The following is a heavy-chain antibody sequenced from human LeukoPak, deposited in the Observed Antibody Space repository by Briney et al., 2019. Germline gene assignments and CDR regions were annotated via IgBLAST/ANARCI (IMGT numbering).Heavy chain of an antibody. J-gene: IGHJ5*02. CDR1: GVSIGTYY. CDR2: VHYSVST. V-gene: IGHV4-59*01. CDR3: ARTENWFDP. D-gene: IGHD1-14*01. Sequence: SETLSLTCTVSGVSIGTYYWSWIRQPPRKGLEWIGYVHYSVSTNYQPSLKSRVTISVDKSKNYFSLKLRSVTPADTAVYYCARTENWFDPWGQGTLVTVSS.